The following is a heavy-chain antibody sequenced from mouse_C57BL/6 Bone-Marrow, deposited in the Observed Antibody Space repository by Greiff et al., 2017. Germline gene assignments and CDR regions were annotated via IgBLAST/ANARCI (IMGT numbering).Heavy chain of an antibody. V-gene: IGHV5-15*01. J-gene: IGHJ4*01. CDR2: ISHFAYST. D-gene: IGHD1-1*01. CDR1: GFTFSDYG. CDR3: AREDYYGSRGKYYYAMDD. Sequence: EVQLVEPGGGLVQPGGSLKLSCAASGFTFSDYGMAWVRQAPRQGPEWVAFISHFAYSTYYADPVTGRFTIPIENAKNTLYLEMSSLTSADTALYYCAREDYYGSRGKYYYAMDDWGQGTSVTVSS.